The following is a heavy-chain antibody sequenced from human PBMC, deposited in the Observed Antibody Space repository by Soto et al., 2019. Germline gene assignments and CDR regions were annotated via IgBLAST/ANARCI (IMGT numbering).Heavy chain of an antibody. V-gene: IGHV1-18*01. D-gene: IGHD5-18*01. J-gene: IGHJ6*02. CDR3: AIVDTAMVSL. CDR2: ISAYNGNT. Sequence: ASVKVSCKASCYTFTSYGTIWLRQAPGQGLEWMGWISAYNGNTNYAQKLQGRVTMTTDTSTSTAYMELRSLRSDDTAVYYCAIVDTAMVSLWGQGTTVTVSS. CDR1: CYTFTSYG.